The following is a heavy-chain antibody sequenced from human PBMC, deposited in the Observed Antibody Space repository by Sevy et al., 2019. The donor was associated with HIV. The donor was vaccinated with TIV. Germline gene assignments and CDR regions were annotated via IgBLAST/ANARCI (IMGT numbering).Heavy chain of an antibody. V-gene: IGHV1-24*01. D-gene: IGHD1-26*01. CDR1: GYTLTELS. CDR3: ATGHGGSYFQLAY. CDR2: FDPEDGET. J-gene: IGHJ4*02. Sequence: ASVKVSCKVSGYTLTELSMHRVRQAPGKGLEWMGGFDPEDGETIYAQKFQGRVTMTEDTSTDTAYMELSSLRSEDTALYYCATGHGGSYFQLAYWGQGTLVTVSS.